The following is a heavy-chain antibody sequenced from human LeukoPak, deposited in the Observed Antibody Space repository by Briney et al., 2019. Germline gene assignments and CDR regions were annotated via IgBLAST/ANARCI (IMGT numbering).Heavy chain of an antibody. D-gene: IGHD5-12*01. V-gene: IGHV3-33*01. CDR3: ARDPLGYSGYDYYFDY. J-gene: IGHJ4*02. CDR2: IWYDGSNK. Sequence: GRSLRLSCAASGFTFSSYGMHWVRQAPGKGLEWVAVIWYDGSNKYYTDSVKGRFTISRDNSKNTLYLQMNSLRAEDTAVYYCARDPLGYSGYDYYFDYWGQGTLVTVPS. CDR1: GFTFSSYG.